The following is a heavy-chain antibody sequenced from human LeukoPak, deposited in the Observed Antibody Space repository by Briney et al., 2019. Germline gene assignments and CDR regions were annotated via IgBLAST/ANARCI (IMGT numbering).Heavy chain of an antibody. CDR3: ASGYSSGWYQYYFDY. Sequence: SETLSLTCTVSGGSISSSSYYWGWIRQPPGKGLEWIGSIYYSGSTYYNPSLKSRVTISVDTSKNQFSLKLSSVTAEDTAVYYCASGYSSGWYQYYFDYWGQGTLVTVSS. V-gene: IGHV4-39*07. D-gene: IGHD6-19*01. CDR2: IYYSGST. CDR1: GGSISSSSYY. J-gene: IGHJ4*02.